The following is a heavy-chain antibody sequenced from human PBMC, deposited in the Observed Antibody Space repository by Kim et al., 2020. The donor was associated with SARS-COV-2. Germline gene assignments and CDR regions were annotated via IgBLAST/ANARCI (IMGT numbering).Heavy chain of an antibody. CDR3: ARRALKLTGYYSSRGSAEYFQH. J-gene: IGHJ1*01. D-gene: IGHD3-9*01. V-gene: IGHV4-34*01. Sequence: SQTLSLTCAVYGGSFSGYYWSWIRQPPGKGLEWIGEINHSGSTNYNPSLKSRVTISVDTSKNQFSLKLNSVTAADTAVYYCARRALKLTGYYSSRGSAEYFQHWGQGTLVTVSS. CDR1: GGSFSGYY. CDR2: INHSGST.